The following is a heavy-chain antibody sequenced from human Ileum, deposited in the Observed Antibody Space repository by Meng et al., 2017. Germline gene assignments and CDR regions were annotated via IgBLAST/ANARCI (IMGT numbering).Heavy chain of an antibody. CDR2: IHFTGST. J-gene: IGHJ4*02. CDR3: ARFCYGGRCPDY. CDR1: GDSMSNFY. Sequence: SQTRSLTCTVSGDSMSNFYLTWIRQPPGKGLEWVGNIHFTGSTTDYNPSLKSRLTMSVGTSKSQFSLNLKSVTAADTAIYYCARFCYGGRCPDYWGQGTLVTVSS. D-gene: IGHD2-15*01. V-gene: IGHV4-59*01.